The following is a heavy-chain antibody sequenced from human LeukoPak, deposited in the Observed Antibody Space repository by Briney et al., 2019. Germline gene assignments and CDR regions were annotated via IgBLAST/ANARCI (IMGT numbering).Heavy chain of an antibody. CDR3: ARAAGSGRKYFDY. CDR1: GGSISSHY. Sequence: SETLSLTCTVSGGSISSHYWSWIRQPPGKGLEWIGYIYYSGSTNYNPSLKSRVTISVDTSKNQFSLKLSSVTAADTAVYYCARAAGSGRKYFDYWGQGTLVTVSS. CDR2: IYYSGST. V-gene: IGHV4-59*11. J-gene: IGHJ4*02. D-gene: IGHD1-26*01.